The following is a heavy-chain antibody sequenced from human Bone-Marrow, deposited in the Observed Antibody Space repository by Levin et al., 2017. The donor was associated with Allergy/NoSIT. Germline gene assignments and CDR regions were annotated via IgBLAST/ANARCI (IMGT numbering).Heavy chain of an antibody. Sequence: QSGGSLRLSCAASGLSVSSTFMSWVRQAPGKGLEWASIIYSGGSTYYADSVKGRLTISRDSSKNTLFLQMNNLRVEDTAVYYCARGGYNDAFDIWGQGTVVTVSS. CDR3: ARGGYNDAFDI. J-gene: IGHJ3*02. CDR2: IYSGGST. CDR1: GLSVSSTF. D-gene: IGHD5-24*01. V-gene: IGHV3-53*01.